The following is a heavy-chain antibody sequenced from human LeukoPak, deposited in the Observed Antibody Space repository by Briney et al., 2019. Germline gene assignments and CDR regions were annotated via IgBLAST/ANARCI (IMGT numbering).Heavy chain of an antibody. CDR1: YG. V-gene: IGHV3-30*18. CDR3: AKGPAAMYYYGMDV. Sequence: YGMHLVRQDPGKGLEWEAVISYDGSNKYYADSVKSRFTISRDNSKNTLYLQMNSLRAEDTAVYSCAKGPAAMYYYGMDVWGQGTTVTVSS. D-gene: IGHD2-2*01. CDR2: ISYDGSNK. J-gene: IGHJ6*02.